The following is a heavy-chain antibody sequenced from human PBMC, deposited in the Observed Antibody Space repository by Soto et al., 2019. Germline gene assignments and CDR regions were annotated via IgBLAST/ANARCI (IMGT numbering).Heavy chain of an antibody. CDR2: ISAYNGNT. D-gene: IGHD6-19*01. V-gene: IGHV1-18*01. CDR3: ARMDDSGGWYAEGDY. J-gene: IGHJ4*01. Sequence: ASVKVSCKASGYTFTSSGISWVRQAPGQGLEWMGWISAYNGNTNYAQKLQGRVTMTTDTSTSTAYMELRSLRSDDTAVYYCARMDDSGGWYAEGDYWGDGTLVTVSS. CDR1: GYTFTSSG.